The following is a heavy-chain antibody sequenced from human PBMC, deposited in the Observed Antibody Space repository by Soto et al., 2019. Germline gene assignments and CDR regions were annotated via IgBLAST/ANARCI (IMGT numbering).Heavy chain of an antibody. J-gene: IGHJ6*02. CDR2: IGTAGDT. CDR1: GFTFSSYD. Sequence: GGSLRLSCAASGFTFSSYDMHWVRQATGKGLEWVSAIGTAGDTYYPGSVKGRFTISRENAKNSLYLQMNSLRAEDTAVYYCARVLGGWPPYYYYYGMDVWGQGTTVTVSS. D-gene: IGHD6-19*01. V-gene: IGHV3-13*01. CDR3: ARVLGGWPPYYYYYGMDV.